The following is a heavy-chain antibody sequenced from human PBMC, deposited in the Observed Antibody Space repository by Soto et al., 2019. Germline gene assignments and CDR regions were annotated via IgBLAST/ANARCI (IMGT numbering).Heavy chain of an antibody. CDR1: GGTFSSYA. D-gene: IGHD4-4*01. CDR3: VRTNGNYRGYFDD. V-gene: IGHV1-69*13. Sequence: PVKVSCKASGGTFSSYAISWVRQAPGQGLEWMGGIIPIFGTANYAQKFQGRVTITADESTSTAYMELSSLRSEDTAVYYCVRTNGNYRGYFDDWGQRALVPV. J-gene: IGHJ4*02. CDR2: IIPIFGTA.